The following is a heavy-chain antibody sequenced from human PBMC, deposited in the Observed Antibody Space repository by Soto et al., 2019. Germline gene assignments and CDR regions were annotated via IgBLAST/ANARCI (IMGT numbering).Heavy chain of an antibody. D-gene: IGHD2-2*02. Sequence: LEIRSLACTVSGGSIISSSYYWAWIRQPPGEGLEWIGTISYGGSTSYNPSLKSRVTVSVDTSKDQFSLRLTSVTATDSSVYYCAGPARFCRSPTCYSEAFDIWGQGSMVPVSS. CDR2: ISYGGST. J-gene: IGHJ3*02. CDR1: GGSIISSSYY. V-gene: IGHV4-39*01. CDR3: AGPARFCRSPTCYSEAFDI.